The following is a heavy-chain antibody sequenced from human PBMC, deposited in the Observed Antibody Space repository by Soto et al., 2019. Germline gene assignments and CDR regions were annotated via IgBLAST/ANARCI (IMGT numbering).Heavy chain of an antibody. Sequence: QVQLVESGGGVVQPGRSLRLSCAASGFTFSSFGIHWVRQAPGKGLEWVAVISYDGSNKYYADSVKGRFTISRDNSKNTLYLQMTSLRAEDTAIYYCEKDRGYSYGRGFDYWGQGTMVTVSS. CDR2: ISYDGSNK. V-gene: IGHV3-30*18. J-gene: IGHJ4*02. D-gene: IGHD5-18*01. CDR1: GFTFSSFG. CDR3: EKDRGYSYGRGFDY.